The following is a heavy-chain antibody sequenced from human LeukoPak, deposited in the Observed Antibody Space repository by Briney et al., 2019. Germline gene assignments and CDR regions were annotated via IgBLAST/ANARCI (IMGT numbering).Heavy chain of an antibody. CDR1: GFTFSDYY. CDR3: ARDTRAGDQNGNTFDY. Sequence: GGSLRLSCAASGFTFSDYYMSWVRQAPGKGLEWVSYISNSGSIIYYADSVKGRFTISRDNAKNSLYLQVNSLRAEDTAVYYCARDTRAGDQNGNTFDYWGQGTLVTASS. J-gene: IGHJ4*02. CDR2: ISNSGSII. D-gene: IGHD1-1*01. V-gene: IGHV3-11*01.